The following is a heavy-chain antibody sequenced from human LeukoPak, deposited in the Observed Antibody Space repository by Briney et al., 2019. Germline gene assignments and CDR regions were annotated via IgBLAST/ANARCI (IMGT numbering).Heavy chain of an antibody. CDR2: ITGSGGNT. V-gene: IGHV3-23*01. CDR3: AKWGDYDVLTGYYVSDY. Sequence: AGGSLRFSCAASGFTFSNYAMSWVRQAPGKGLEWVSAITGSGGNTYYADSVKGRFTISRDNSKNTVFLQMNSLRAEDTAVYYCAKWGDYDVLTGYYVSDYWGQGTLVTVSS. D-gene: IGHD3-9*01. CDR1: GFTFSNYA. J-gene: IGHJ4*02.